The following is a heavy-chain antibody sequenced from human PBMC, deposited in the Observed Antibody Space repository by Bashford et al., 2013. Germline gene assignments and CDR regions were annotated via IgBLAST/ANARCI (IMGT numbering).Heavy chain of an antibody. V-gene: IGHV4-30-4*08. CDR2: IYYSGST. CDR1: GGSISSGNYY. CDR3: ARDASFFGDTGLGYFDH. D-gene: IGHD2-21*01. J-gene: IGHJ4*02. Sequence: TLSLTCSVSGGSISSGNYYWSWIRQHPGKGLDWIGYIYYSGSTFYNPSLKSRVSISVDTSKSQFSLELTSVTASDTAVYYCARDASFFGDTGLGYFDHWGQGILVTVSS.